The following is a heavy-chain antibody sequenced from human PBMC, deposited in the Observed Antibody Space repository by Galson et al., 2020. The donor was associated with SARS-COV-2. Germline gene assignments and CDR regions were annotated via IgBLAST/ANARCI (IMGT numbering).Heavy chain of an antibody. Sequence: GGSLRLSCAASGFTFSSYAMHWVRQAPGKGLEWVAVISYDGSNKYYADSVKGRFTISRDNSKNTLYLQMNSLRAEDTAVYYCAPDYYDSSGYYYGWGYWGQGTLVTVSS. V-gene: IGHV3-30-3*01. CDR3: APDYYDSSGYYYGWGY. D-gene: IGHD3-22*01. CDR1: GFTFSSYA. CDR2: ISYDGSNK. J-gene: IGHJ4*02.